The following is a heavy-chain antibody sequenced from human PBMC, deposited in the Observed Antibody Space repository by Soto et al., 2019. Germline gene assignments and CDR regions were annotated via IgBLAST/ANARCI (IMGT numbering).Heavy chain of an antibody. V-gene: IGHV4-61*01. CDR3: ARVEVGATPFVPWAFDY. CDR1: GGSVSSGSYY. CDR2: IYYSGST. D-gene: IGHD1-26*01. Sequence: SETLSLTCTVSGGSVSSGSYYWSWIRQPPGKGLEWIGYIYYSGSTNYNPSLKSRVTISVDTSKNQFSLKLSSVTAADTAVYYCARVEVGATPFVPWAFDYWGQGTLVTVSS. J-gene: IGHJ4*02.